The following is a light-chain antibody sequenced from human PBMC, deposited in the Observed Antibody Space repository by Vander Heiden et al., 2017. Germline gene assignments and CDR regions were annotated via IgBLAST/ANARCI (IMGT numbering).Light chain of an antibody. J-gene: IGKJ1*01. CDR3: QQYYSTPRT. V-gene: IGKV4-1*01. Sequence: IVMTQSPDSLALSLGQTATITGKSTQSVLYSSNNKSYLAWYQQKPGQPPKLLIYWASTRESGVPDRFSGSGSGTDFTLTISSLQAEDVAVYYCQQYYSTPRTFGQGTKVEIK. CDR2: WAS. CDR1: QSVLYSSNNKSY.